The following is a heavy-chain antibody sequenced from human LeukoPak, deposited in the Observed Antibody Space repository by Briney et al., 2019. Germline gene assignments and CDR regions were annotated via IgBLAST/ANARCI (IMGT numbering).Heavy chain of an antibody. D-gene: IGHD2-2*01. V-gene: IGHV4-59*01. J-gene: IGHJ4*02. CDR1: GGSISSCY. CDR3: ARESVVVVPAAPQYYFDY. Sequence: SETLSLTCTVSGGSISSCYWSWIRQPPGKGLEWIGYIYYSGSTNYNPSLKSRVTISVDTSKNQFSLKLSSVTAADTAVYYCARESVVVVPAAPQYYFDYWGQGTLVTVSS. CDR2: IYYSGST.